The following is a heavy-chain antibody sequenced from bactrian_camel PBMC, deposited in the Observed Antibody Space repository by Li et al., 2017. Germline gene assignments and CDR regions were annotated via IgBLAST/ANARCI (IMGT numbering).Heavy chain of an antibody. Sequence: QLVESGGGSAQAGGSLRLSCAASGYTFSTYSWFRQAPGKEREGVAAIDTGDGSTYYLNSVEGRFTIAHDNAKNTLLLQMTTLKPEDSGLYYCAIDVCPLWVGHAVPVYTYEGQGTQVTVS. CDR1: GYTFSTY. V-gene: IGHV3S28*01. J-gene: IGHJ4*01. CDR2: IDTGDGST. D-gene: IGHD3*01.